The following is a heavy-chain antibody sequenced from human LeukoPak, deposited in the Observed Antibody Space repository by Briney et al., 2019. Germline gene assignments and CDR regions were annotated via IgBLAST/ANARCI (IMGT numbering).Heavy chain of an antibody. J-gene: IGHJ4*02. CDR3: ARDLAIFGVATPGY. D-gene: IGHD3-3*01. CDR2: ISSSGSTI. V-gene: IGHV3-11*04. Sequence: GGSLRLSCAASGFTFSDYYMSWIRQAPGKGLEWVSYISSSGSTIYYADSVKGRFTISRDNAKNTLYLQMNSLRAEDTAVYYCARDLAIFGVATPGYWGQGTLVTVSS. CDR1: GFTFSDYY.